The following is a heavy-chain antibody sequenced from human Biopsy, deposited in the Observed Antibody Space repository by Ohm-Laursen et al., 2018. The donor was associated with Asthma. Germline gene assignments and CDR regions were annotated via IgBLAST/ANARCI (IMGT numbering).Heavy chain of an antibody. CDR1: PGSFSGFF. CDR3: ARGPELDV. CDR2: TNERGVT. J-gene: IGHJ6*02. V-gene: IGHV4-34*01. Sequence: TLSLTCAVYPGSFSGFFWIWIRQSPGKGLEWIGETNERGVTNNNPSLKSRVIISIDTYWNRVSLKLTSVTAADTAVYYCARGPELDVWGQGTTVTVSS.